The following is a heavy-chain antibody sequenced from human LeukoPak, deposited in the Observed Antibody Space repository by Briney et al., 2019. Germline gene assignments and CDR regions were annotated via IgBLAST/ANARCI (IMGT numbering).Heavy chain of an antibody. Sequence: GASVKVSCKASGYTFTGYFMHWVRQAPGQGLEWMGWINPNSGGTNYAQKCQGGATMTRDTSISTAYMELSRLRSDDTAVYYCARGGPFGVVTLSDYWGQGTLVTVSS. J-gene: IGHJ4*02. CDR2: INPNSGGT. V-gene: IGHV1-2*02. CDR3: ARGGPFGVVTLSDY. CDR1: GYTFTGYF. D-gene: IGHD3-3*01.